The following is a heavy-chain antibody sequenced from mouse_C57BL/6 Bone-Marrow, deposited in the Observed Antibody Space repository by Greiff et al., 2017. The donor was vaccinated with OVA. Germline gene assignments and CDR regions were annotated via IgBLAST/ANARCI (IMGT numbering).Heavy chain of an antibody. V-gene: IGHV5-17*01. CDR1: GFTFSDYG. CDR3: ARGGWLWSCYYAMDY. D-gene: IGHD1-1*02. J-gene: IGHJ4*01. CDR2: ISSGSSTI. Sequence: EVMLVESGGGLVKPGGSLKLSCAASGFTFSDYGMHWVRQAPEKGLEWVAYISSGSSTIYYADTVKGRFTISRDNAKNTLFLQMTSLRSEDTAMYYCARGGWLWSCYYAMDYWGQGTSVTVSS.